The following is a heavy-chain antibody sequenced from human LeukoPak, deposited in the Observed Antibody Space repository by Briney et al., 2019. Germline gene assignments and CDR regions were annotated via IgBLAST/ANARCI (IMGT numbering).Heavy chain of an antibody. D-gene: IGHD6-19*01. CDR3: AGGSGLVFDY. V-gene: IGHV3-48*03. J-gene: IGHJ4*02. Sequence: PGGSLRLSCAASGFTFSSYEMNWVRQAPGKGLEWVSYISSSGRPIYYADSVKGRFTISRDNAQNSMYLQMNSLRAEDTAVYYCAGGSGLVFDYWGQGTVVTVSS. CDR2: ISSSGRPI. CDR1: GFTFSSYE.